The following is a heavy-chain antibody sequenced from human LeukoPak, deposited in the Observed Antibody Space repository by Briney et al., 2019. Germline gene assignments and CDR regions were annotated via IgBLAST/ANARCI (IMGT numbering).Heavy chain of an antibody. CDR3: TRDVSTFYDFSNGHAGSLDV. V-gene: IGHV3-53*05. J-gene: IGHJ3*01. CDR1: GFTLSSNY. Sequence: GGSLRLSCAASGFTLSSNYMNWVRQAPWKGLECVSSIYGGGTTYYIESVKGRFTISRDNSKNTVYLQMSSLRAEDTAMYYCTRDVSTFYDFSNGHAGSLDVWGQGTMVTASS. D-gene: IGHD3-3*01. CDR2: IYGGGTT.